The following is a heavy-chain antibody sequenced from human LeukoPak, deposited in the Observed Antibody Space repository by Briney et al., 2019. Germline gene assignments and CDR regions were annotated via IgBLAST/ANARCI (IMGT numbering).Heavy chain of an antibody. CDR1: GGSMSPYR. CDR3: ARAVSGRFDY. J-gene: IGHJ4*02. V-gene: IGHV4-59*08. D-gene: IGHD6-19*01. CDR2: IYYSGST. Sequence: SETLSLTCTVSGGSMSPYRWGWIRQPPGKGLEWTGYIYYSGSTNYNPSLKSRVTISVDTSKNQFSLKLSSVTAAGTAIYYCARAVSGRFDYWGQGTLVTVSS.